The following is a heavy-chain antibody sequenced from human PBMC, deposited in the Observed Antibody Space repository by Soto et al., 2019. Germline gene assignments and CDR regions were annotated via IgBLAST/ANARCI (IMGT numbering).Heavy chain of an antibody. V-gene: IGHV3-23*01. CDR1: GCTFSTYA. J-gene: IGHJ1*01. CDR3: ARDAVAARRAEYFHH. D-gene: IGHD6-6*01. Sequence: GGSLRLSCAASGCTFSTYAMSWVRQSPGKGLEWVSAMSSSSTTTYYADSVKGRFTISRDNSKNSLYLQMNSLRAEDTAVYYCARDAVAARRAEYFHHWGQGTLVTVSS. CDR2: MSSSSTTT.